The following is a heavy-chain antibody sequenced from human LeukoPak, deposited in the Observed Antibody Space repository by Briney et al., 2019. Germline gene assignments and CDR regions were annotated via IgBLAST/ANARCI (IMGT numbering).Heavy chain of an antibody. CDR2: IYYSGST. V-gene: IGHV4-38-2*02. CDR3: ARPFSGSYSDAFDL. J-gene: IGHJ3*01. CDR1: GYSISSGYY. Sequence: PSETLSLTCTVSGYSISSGYYWGWIRQPPGKGLEWIGYIYNSGTIYYSGSTNYNPSLLSRVTISVDTSKNQFSLKLRSVTAADTAVYYCARPFSGSYSDAFDLWGQGTMVTVSS. D-gene: IGHD1-26*01.